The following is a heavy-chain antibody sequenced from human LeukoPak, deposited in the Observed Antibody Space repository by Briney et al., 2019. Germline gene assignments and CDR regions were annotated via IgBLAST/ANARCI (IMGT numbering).Heavy chain of an antibody. CDR2: MRQDGSEE. CDR3: ARERGSAGSTSCYYCYYYMDV. V-gene: IGHV3-7*01. J-gene: IGHJ6*03. D-gene: IGHD2-2*01. CDR1: GFTSSNYW. Sequence: PGGSLRLSCTAFGFTSSNYWMSWVRQAPGKGLEWVANMRQDGSEEYYVDSVRGRFTISRDNANNPLYLQMNSLRAEDTAVYYCARERGSAGSTSCYYCYYYMDVWGKGTTVTVSS.